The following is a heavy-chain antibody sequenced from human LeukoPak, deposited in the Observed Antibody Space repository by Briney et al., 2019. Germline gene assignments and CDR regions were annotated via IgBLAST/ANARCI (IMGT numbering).Heavy chain of an antibody. CDR2: INPNSGDT. V-gene: IGHV1-2*02. CDR1: EYTFTAYY. Sequence: ASVKVSCKASEYTFTAYYVHWVRQAPGQGLEWMGWINPNSGDTNFAQNFQGRVTMTRDTSISTVYMELSRLRSDDTAVYYCARVGLWLVENDWFDPWGQGTLVTVSS. D-gene: IGHD6-19*01. J-gene: IGHJ5*02. CDR3: ARVGLWLVENDWFDP.